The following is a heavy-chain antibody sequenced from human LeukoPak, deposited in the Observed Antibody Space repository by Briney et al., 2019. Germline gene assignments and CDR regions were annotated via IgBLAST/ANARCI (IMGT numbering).Heavy chain of an antibody. D-gene: IGHD3-22*01. J-gene: IGHJ4*02. CDR3: ARGREYYYDSSGYCC. V-gene: IGHV4-31*03. CDR1: GGSISSGGYS. Sequence: PSETLSLTCTVSGGSISSGGYSWSWIRQHPGKGLEWIGYIYYSGSTYYNPSLKSRVTISVDTSKNQFSLKLSSVTAADTAVYYCARGREYYYDSSGYCCWGQGTLVTVSS. CDR2: IYYSGST.